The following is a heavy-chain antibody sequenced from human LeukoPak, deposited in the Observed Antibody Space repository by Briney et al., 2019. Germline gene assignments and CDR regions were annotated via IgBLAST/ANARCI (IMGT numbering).Heavy chain of an antibody. CDR2: IKDDGTT. D-gene: IGHD3-22*01. J-gene: IGHJ4*02. CDR3: HPLSYVSN. CDR1: GFTFSSRL. Sequence: GGSLRLSYAVSGFTFSSRLMHWVRQAPGKGLVWVALIKDDGTTNYADSVRGRFTASRDDAKNTVYLQMSSLRADDTAVYYCHPLSYVSNWGQGTLVTVSA. V-gene: IGHV3-74*01.